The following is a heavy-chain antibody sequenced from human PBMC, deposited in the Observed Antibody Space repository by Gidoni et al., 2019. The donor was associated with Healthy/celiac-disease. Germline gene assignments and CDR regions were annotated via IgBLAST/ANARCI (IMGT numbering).Heavy chain of an antibody. D-gene: IGHD6-6*01. Sequence: QLQLQESGPGLVKPSETLSLTCTVSGCSISSSSYYWGWIRQPPGKGLEWIGSIYYSGSTYYNPSLKSRVTISVDTSKNQFSLKLSSVTAADTAVYYCARHGIAARNLNWFDPWGQGTLVTVSS. CDR3: ARHGIAARNLNWFDP. CDR1: GCSISSSSYY. CDR2: IYYSGST. J-gene: IGHJ5*02. V-gene: IGHV4-39*01.